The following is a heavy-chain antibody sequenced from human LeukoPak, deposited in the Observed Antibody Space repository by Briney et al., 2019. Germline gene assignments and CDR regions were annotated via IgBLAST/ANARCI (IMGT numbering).Heavy chain of an antibody. CDR2: IKPDSGAT. V-gene: IGHV1-2*02. D-gene: IGHD4/OR15-4a*01. CDR3: ARDHDYGPDY. CDR1: GYTFTVHY. J-gene: IGHJ4*02. Sequence: ASLKVSCKASGYTFTVHYMHWLRQAPGQGLEWMGWIKPDSGATNFAQNFQGRVTMTSDTSINTAYMELSSLTSDDTAMYYCARDHDYGPDYWGQGTPVTASS.